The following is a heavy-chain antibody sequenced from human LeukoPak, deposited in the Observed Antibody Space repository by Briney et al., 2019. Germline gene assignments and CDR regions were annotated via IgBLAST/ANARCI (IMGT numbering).Heavy chain of an antibody. V-gene: IGHV1-2*02. CDR1: GYTFTGYY. CDR2: INPNSGGT. J-gene: IGHJ4*02. D-gene: IGHD3-22*01. CDR3: AREAPYYYDSSGYFLDY. Sequence: ASVKVSCKASGYTFTGYYMHWVRQAPGQGLEWMGWINPNSGGTNYAQEFQGRVTMTRDTSISTAYMELSRLRSDDTAVYYCAREAPYYYDSSGYFLDYWGQGTLVTVSS.